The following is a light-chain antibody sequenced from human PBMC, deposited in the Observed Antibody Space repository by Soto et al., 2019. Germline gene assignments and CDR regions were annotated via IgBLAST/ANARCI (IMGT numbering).Light chain of an antibody. CDR3: TSYTTSSTVV. V-gene: IGLV2-14*01. CDR2: EVS. CDR1: SSDVGTYNY. J-gene: IGLJ2*01. Sequence: QSALTQPASVSGSPGQSITISCTGTSSDVGTYNYVSWYQQHPGKVPKLIIYEVSNRPSGVSNRFSGSKSGNTASLTLSGLQAEDEADYYCTSYTTSSTVVFAGGTKLTVL.